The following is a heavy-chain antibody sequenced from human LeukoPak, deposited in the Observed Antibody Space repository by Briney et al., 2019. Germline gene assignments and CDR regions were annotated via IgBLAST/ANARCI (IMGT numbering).Heavy chain of an antibody. CDR3: ARLAATGGDAFDI. D-gene: IGHD2-15*01. J-gene: IGHJ3*02. CDR1: VFTLSIYS. V-gene: IGHV3-21*03. CDR2: ISIGNTYL. Sequence: GGSLRLSCAASVFTLSIYSMYWVRHAPEKGLEWVSSISIGNTYLYYAVSVKGRFTISRDNAKNSLYLQLNSLRAEDTAVYYCARLAATGGDAFDIWGQGTMVTVSS.